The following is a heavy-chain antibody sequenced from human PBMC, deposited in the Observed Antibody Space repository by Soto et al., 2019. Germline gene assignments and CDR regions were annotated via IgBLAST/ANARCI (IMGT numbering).Heavy chain of an antibody. J-gene: IGHJ4*02. Sequence: EASVKVSCKASGFTFTSSAVQWVRQARGQRLEWIGWIVVGSGNTNYAQKFQERVTITRDMSTSTAYMELSSLRSEDTAVYYCAADLGSYYVVAFDYWGQGTLVTVSS. D-gene: IGHD1-26*01. CDR3: AADLGSYYVVAFDY. CDR2: IVVGSGNT. CDR1: GFTFTSSA. V-gene: IGHV1-58*01.